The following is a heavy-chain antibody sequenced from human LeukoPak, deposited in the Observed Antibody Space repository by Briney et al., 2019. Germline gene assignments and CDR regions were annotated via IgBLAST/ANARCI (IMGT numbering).Heavy chain of an antibody. CDR1: GYTFTGYY. CDR3: ARAEPKVAAFDY. J-gene: IGHJ4*02. CDR2: INANSGCT. Sequence: ASVKVSCKASGYTFTGYYMHWVRQAPGQGLEWMGWINANSGCTNFAQRFQGRVTMTRDTSISTAYMELSRLRSDDTAVYYCARAEPKVAAFDYWGQGTLVTVSS. V-gene: IGHV1-2*02. D-gene: IGHD6-19*01.